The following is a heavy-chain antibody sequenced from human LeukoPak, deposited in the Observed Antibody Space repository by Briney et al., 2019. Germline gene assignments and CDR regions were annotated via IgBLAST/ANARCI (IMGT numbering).Heavy chain of an antibody. CDR2: IKQDGSEK. Sequence: GGSLRLSCAASGFTFSDYWMSWVRQAPGKGLEWVANIKQDGSEKYYMDSVKGRFTISRDNAKNSLYLQMNSLRAEDTAVYHCARDGLITFGGVIVADYWGQGTLVTVSS. CDR3: ARDGLITFGGVIVADY. D-gene: IGHD3-16*02. V-gene: IGHV3-7*01. J-gene: IGHJ4*02. CDR1: GFTFSDYW.